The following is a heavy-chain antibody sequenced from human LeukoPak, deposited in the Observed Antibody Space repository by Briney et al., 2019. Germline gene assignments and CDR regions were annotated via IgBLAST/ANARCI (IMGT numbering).Heavy chain of an antibody. CDR1: GFTFSSYA. D-gene: IGHD6-13*01. CDR2: ISYDGSNK. CDR3: AREILQISSWPDAFDI. Sequence: GGSLRLSCAASGFTFSSYAMHWVRQAPGKGLEWVAVISYDGSNKYYADSVKGRFTISRDNSKNTLYLQMNSLRAEDTAVYYCAREILQISSWPDAFDIWGQGTMVTVSS. J-gene: IGHJ3*02. V-gene: IGHV3-30-3*01.